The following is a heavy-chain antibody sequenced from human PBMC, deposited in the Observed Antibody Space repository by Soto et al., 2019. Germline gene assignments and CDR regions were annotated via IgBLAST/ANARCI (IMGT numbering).Heavy chain of an antibody. Sequence: QVQLVQSGAEVKKPGASVKVSCKASGYTFTGYYMHWVRQAPGQGLEWMGWINPNSGGTNYAQKFQGRVTMTRDTSISTAYMELSRLRSDDTAVYYCARVVRGRDLVRWFDPWGQGTLVTVSS. CDR3: ARVVRGRDLVRWFDP. CDR2: INPNSGGT. V-gene: IGHV1-2*02. D-gene: IGHD6-6*01. CDR1: GYTFTGYY. J-gene: IGHJ5*02.